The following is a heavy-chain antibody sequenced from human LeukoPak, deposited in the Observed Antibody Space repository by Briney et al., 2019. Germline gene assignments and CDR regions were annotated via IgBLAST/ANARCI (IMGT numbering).Heavy chain of an antibody. Sequence: SETLSLTCTVSGGSISSYYWSWIRQPAGKGLEWIGRIYTSGSTNYNPSLKSRVTMSVDTSKNQFSLKLSSVTAADTAVYYCARGRYSNVRDTLEEGIAARPYYFDYWGQGTLVTVSS. CDR1: GGSISSYY. D-gene: IGHD6-6*01. V-gene: IGHV4-4*07. CDR3: ARGRYSNVRDTLEEGIAARPYYFDY. CDR2: IYTSGST. J-gene: IGHJ4*02.